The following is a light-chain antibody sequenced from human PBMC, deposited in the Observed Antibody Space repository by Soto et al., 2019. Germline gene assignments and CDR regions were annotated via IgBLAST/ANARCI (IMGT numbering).Light chain of an antibody. J-gene: IGKJ5*01. CDR2: DAS. V-gene: IGKV3-11*01. CDR1: QSVSRF. CDR3: QQRSDWPIT. Sequence: EVVLTQSPATLSLSPGERATLSCRASQSVSRFLAWYQQKPGQAPRLLIFDASNRATGIPARFSASGSGTDFTLTISSLESEYSAVYDWQQRSDWPITFGQGTRLDI.